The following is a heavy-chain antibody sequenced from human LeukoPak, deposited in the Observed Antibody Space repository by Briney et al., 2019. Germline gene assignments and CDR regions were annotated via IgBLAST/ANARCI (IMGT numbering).Heavy chain of an antibody. D-gene: IGHD5-18*01. V-gene: IGHV1-18*01. CDR3: ATHMDTAMIKAEFGY. CDR1: GYTFTSYG. Sequence: ASVKVSCKTSGYTFTSYGISWVRQAPGQGLEWMGWISAYNGNTNYAQKLQGRVTMTTDTSTTIAYMELRSLRSDDTAVYYCATHMDTAMIKAEFGYWGQGTLVTVSS. J-gene: IGHJ4*02. CDR2: ISAYNGNT.